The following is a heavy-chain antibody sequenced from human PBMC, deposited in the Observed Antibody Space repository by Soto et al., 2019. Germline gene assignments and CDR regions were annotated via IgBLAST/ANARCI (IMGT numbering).Heavy chain of an antibody. Sequence: QVQLVQSGAEVRKPGASVKVSCKASGYSFTGYYIHWLRQAPGQGLEWMGWINPNSGGSSFAQKFQRRVTMTRDTDITTAYMDLTSLRSDDTAVYYCATSGYSSSADYGYWGQGTLVTVSS. CDR1: GYSFTGYY. V-gene: IGHV1-2*02. D-gene: IGHD6-13*01. CDR3: ATSGYSSSADYGY. CDR2: INPNSGGS. J-gene: IGHJ4*02.